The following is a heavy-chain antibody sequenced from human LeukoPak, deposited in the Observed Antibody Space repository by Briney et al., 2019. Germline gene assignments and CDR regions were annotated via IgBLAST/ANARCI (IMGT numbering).Heavy chain of an antibody. V-gene: IGHV1-69*06. Sequence: ASVKVSCKASGGTFSSYAISWVRQAPGQGLEWMGGIIPIFGTANYAQKFQGRVTITAGKSTSTAYMELSSLRSEDTAVYYCARVSSGWYYYWGQGTLVTVSS. J-gene: IGHJ4*02. CDR3: ARVSSGWYYY. CDR2: IIPIFGTA. CDR1: GGTFSSYA. D-gene: IGHD6-19*01.